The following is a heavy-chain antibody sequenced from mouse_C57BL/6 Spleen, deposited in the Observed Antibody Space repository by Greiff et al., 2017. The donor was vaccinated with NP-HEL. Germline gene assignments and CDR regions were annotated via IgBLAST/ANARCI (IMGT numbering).Heavy chain of an antibody. CDR1: GYSITSGYY. V-gene: IGHV3-6*01. J-gene: IGHJ4*01. D-gene: IGHD1-1*01. Sequence: DVKLQESGPGLVKPSQSLSLTCSVTGYSITSGYYWNWIRQFPGNKLEWMGYISYDGSNNYNPSLKNRISITRDTSKNQFFLKLNSVTTEDTATYYCARDGNYYGSSPYAMDYWGQGTSVTVSS. CDR2: ISYDGSN. CDR3: ARDGNYYGSSPYAMDY.